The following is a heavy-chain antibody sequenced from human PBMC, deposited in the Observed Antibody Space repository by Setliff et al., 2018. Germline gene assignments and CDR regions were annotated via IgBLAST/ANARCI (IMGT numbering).Heavy chain of an antibody. V-gene: IGHV1-69*04. CDR3: AISTIFGVVSPTPDAFAI. CDR1: GGTLSSYD. J-gene: IGHJ3*02. D-gene: IGHD3-3*01. CDR2: IIPIF. Sequence: GASVKVSCQASGGTLSSYDNSWVRQAPGQGLEWMGRIIPIFYAQKYQGRVTITADKSTSTGYMEPSRLRSEDTAVYYCAISTIFGVVSPTPDAFAIWGQGTMVTVS.